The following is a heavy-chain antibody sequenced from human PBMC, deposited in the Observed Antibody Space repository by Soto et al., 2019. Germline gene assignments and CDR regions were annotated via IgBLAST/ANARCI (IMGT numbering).Heavy chain of an antibody. J-gene: IGHJ4*02. V-gene: IGHV4-38-2*02. D-gene: IGHD1-1*01. Sequence: SETLSLTCSVSGFAISRGYYWSWVRQPPGKGLEWIGSIYPSVSSYHNPSLATRLRLSIDTSKNQFTLNLTSVTAADTALYFCAREKVGTTFFDNWGQGIQVTVS. CDR2: IYPSVSS. CDR3: AREKVGTTFFDN. CDR1: GFAISRGYY.